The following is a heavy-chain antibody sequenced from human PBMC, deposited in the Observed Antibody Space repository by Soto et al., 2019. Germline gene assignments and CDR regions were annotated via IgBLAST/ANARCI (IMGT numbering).Heavy chain of an antibody. Sequence: SETLSLTCTVSGGSISSGGYYWSWIRQHPGKGLEWIGYIYYSGSTYYNPSLKSRVTISVDTSKNQFSLKLSSVTAADTAVYYCARGSVVVVVAATPTWFDPWGQGTLVTVSS. CDR3: ARGSVVVVVAATPTWFDP. V-gene: IGHV4-31*03. D-gene: IGHD2-15*01. CDR2: IYYSGST. CDR1: GGSISSGGYY. J-gene: IGHJ5*02.